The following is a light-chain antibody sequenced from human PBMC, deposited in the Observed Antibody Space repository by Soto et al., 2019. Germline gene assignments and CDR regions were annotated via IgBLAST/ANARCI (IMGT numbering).Light chain of an antibody. Sequence: EIFFTQSPGALSLSPGDRATLSCFGSESIGDYLAWYQQRPGQAPRLLIYAASRRASGTPHRFSGSGSERAFTLAISGLEPADFGVYYCQQYVTSPSITFGQGTRLEIK. J-gene: IGKJ5*01. V-gene: IGKV3-20*01. CDR1: ESIGDY. CDR2: AAS. CDR3: QQYVTSPSIT.